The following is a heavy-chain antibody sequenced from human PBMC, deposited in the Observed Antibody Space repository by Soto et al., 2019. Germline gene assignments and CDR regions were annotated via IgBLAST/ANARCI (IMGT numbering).Heavy chain of an antibody. CDR2: IKQDGSEK. D-gene: IGHD3-3*01. CDR3: ARAPGYRRDYDFWSGYLAHRPEYREYYFDY. V-gene: IGHV3-7*01. J-gene: IGHJ4*02. CDR1: GFTFSSYC. Sequence: GESLRLSCAASGFTFSSYCMSWVLQAPGKGLEWVANIKQDGSEKYYVDSVKGRFTISRDNAKNSLYLQMNSLRAEDTAVYYCARAPGYRRDYDFWSGYLAHRPEYREYYFDYWGQGTLVTVSS.